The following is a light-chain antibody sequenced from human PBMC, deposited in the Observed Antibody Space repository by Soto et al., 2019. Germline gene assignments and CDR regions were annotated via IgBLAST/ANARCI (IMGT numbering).Light chain of an antibody. Sequence: VMTQSPATLSVSPGERATLSCWASETVATNLAWYQQKPGQAPRLLISGASTRAAGISDRFRGSGSGTEFTLTISSLRSEDSAIYYCQQYFEWPPMTCGQGTKV. CDR3: QQYFEWPPMT. V-gene: IGKV3-15*01. CDR2: GAS. J-gene: IGKJ1*01. CDR1: ETVATN.